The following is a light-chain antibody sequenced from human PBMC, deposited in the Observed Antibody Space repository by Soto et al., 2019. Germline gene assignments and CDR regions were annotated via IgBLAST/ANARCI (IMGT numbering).Light chain of an antibody. Sequence: EVVLTQSPGTLSLSPGERATLSCRASQSVTGSYLAWYQQKPGQPPRLLIYAASSRATGIPDRLSGSGSGTDFTITISRLEPEDLAVYYCQQYGNAPWTFGQGTKVEIK. CDR2: AAS. J-gene: IGKJ1*01. V-gene: IGKV3-20*01. CDR1: QSVTGSY. CDR3: QQYGNAPWT.